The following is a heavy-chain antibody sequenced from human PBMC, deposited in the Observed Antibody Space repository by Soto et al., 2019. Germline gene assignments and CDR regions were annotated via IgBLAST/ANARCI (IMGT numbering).Heavy chain of an antibody. CDR3: AHSLSTIIVGGVFFDS. D-gene: IGHD3-22*01. J-gene: IGHJ4*02. CDR1: GFSLSTSRVG. Sequence: QITLKESGPTLVKPTQTLTLTSTFSGFSLSTSRVGVGWIRQPPGKALEWLTDIYWHDDKRYSPSLKSKLTLTKDSSNNQVVSRMTHLDPVDTATYYCAHSLSTIIVGGVFFDSWGQGTLVTVSS. V-gene: IGHV2-5*01. CDR2: IYWHDDK.